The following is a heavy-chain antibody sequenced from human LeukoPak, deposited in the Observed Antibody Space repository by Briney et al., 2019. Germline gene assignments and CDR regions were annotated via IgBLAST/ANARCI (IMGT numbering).Heavy chain of an antibody. CDR2: IYPGDSGT. D-gene: IGHD6-13*01. V-gene: IGHV5-51*01. J-gene: IGHJ4*02. Sequence: GESLQISSQGSGYSFTSYWIGWVRPMPGKGLEWMGIIYPGDSGTRYSPSFQGQVTISADKSISTAYLQWSSLKASDTAMYYCARLQLEYYFDYWGQGTLVTVSS. CDR3: ARLQLEYYFDY. CDR1: GYSFTSYW.